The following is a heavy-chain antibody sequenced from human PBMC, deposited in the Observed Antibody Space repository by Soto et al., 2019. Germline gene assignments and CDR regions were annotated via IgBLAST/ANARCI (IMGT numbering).Heavy chain of an antibody. CDR2: INPNSGGT. V-gene: IGHV1-2*04. CDR1: GYTFTGYY. CDR3: AREGPAAGLYYYMDV. D-gene: IGHD6-13*01. Sequence: VSVKVSCKASGYTFTGYYMQWVRQAPGQGLEWMGWINPNSGGTNYAQKFQGWVTMTRDTSISTAYMELSRLRSDDTAVYYCAREGPAAGLYYYMDVWGKGTTVTVSS. J-gene: IGHJ6*03.